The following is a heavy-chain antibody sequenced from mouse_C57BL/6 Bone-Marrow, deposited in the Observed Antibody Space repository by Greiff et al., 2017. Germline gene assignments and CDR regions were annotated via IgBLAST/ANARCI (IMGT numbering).Heavy chain of an antibody. CDR2: IDPSDSYT. Sequence: VQLQQPGAELVMPGASVKLSCKASGYTFTSYWMHWVKQRPGQGLEWIGEIDPSDSYTTYNQKFKGKSTLTVDKSSSTAYMQLSSLTSEDSAVYYCARSRGFAYWGQGTLVTVAA. CDR1: GYTFTSYW. V-gene: IGHV1-69*01. CDR3: ARSRGFAY. J-gene: IGHJ3*01.